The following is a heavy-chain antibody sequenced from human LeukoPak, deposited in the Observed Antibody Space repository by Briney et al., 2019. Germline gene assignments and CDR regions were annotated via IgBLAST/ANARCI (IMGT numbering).Heavy chain of an antibody. CDR3: AREESGYDY. V-gene: IGHV3-30*03. CDR1: GFTFSSYG. J-gene: IGHJ4*02. D-gene: IGHD2-15*01. Sequence: GGSLRLSCAASGFTFSSYGMHWVRQAPGKGLEWVAVISYDGSNKYYADSVKGRFTISRDNAKNSLYLQMNSLRVEDTAVYYCAREESGYDYWGQGTLVAVSS. CDR2: ISYDGSNK.